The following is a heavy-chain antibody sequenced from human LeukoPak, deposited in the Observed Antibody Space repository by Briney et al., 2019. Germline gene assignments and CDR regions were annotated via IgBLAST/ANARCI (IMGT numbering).Heavy chain of an antibody. CDR1: GFTFSNYA. Sequence: GGSLRLSCVASGFTFSNYAMNWVRQAPGKGLQWVSGITGSGGSTYYADSVKGRFTISRDNSKNTLYLQMNSLRAEDTAVYYCAKDWRLRKIGAFDIWGQGTMVTVSS. CDR3: AKDWRLRKIGAFDI. V-gene: IGHV3-23*01. D-gene: IGHD1-1*01. CDR2: ITGSGGST. J-gene: IGHJ3*02.